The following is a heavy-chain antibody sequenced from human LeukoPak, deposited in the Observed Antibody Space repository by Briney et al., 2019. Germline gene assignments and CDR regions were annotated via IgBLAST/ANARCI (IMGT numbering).Heavy chain of an antibody. D-gene: IGHD3-10*01. CDR3: AKDKTYGSGSYVFDP. J-gene: IGHJ5*02. V-gene: IGHV3-9*01. CDR1: GFPFDDYA. CDR2: ISWNSGSI. Sequence: GGSLRLSCAASGFPFDDYAMHWVRQAPGKGLEWVSGISWNSGSIGYADSVKGRFTISRDNAKNSLYLQMNSLRAEDTALYYCAKDKTYGSGSYVFDPWGQGTLVTVSS.